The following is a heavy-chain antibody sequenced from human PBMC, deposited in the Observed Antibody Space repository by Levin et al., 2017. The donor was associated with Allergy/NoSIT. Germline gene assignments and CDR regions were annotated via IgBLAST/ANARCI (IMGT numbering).Heavy chain of an antibody. CDR3: AKGSGVFEY. CDR1: GFTFRSSG. CDR2: VSYDGNTI. V-gene: IGHV3-30*18. J-gene: IGHJ4*02. Sequence: GGSLRLSCAASGFTFRSSGMHWVRQSPGGGLEWVAVVSYDGNTIHYADSVKGRFTISRDNSKDTLFLQMNSLGAEDTAVYYCAKGSGVFEYWGQGTLVTVSS.